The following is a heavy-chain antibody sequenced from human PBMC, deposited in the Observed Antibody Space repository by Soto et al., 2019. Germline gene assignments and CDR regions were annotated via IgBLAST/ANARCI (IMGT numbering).Heavy chain of an antibody. CDR3: AKDLRYYGSGPSGWFDS. Sequence: GGSLRLSCAASGFTFRDYAMSWFRQAPGKGLQWVSGISDSGVTTYYADSVKGRFAISRDNSKNTLYLQIKSLRAEDTAIYYCAKDLRYYGSGPSGWFDSWGQGTQVTVSS. J-gene: IGHJ5*01. CDR1: GFTFRDYA. V-gene: IGHV3-23*01. D-gene: IGHD3-10*01. CDR2: ISDSGVTT.